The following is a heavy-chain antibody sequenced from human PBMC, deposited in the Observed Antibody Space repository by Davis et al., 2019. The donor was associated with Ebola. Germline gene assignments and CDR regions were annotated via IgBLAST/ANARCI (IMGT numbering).Heavy chain of an antibody. CDR3: TLLQEHL. CDR2: ISGSTTTI. Sequence: GESLKISCAASGFIFSRHSMNWVRQAPGKGLEWVSYISGSTTTIYYADSVKGRFTISRDNAKNSMYLQMNSLHQGPIGLPPGTLLQEHLWG. V-gene: IGHV3-48*01. CDR1: GFIFSRHS. J-gene: IGHJ6*01.